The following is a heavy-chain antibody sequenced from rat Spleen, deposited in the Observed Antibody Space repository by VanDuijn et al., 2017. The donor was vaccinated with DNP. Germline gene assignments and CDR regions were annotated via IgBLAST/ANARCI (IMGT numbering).Heavy chain of an antibody. CDR1: GFTFSNYG. D-gene: IGHD1-4*01. J-gene: IGHJ2*01. Sequence: EVQLVESGGGPVQPGRSLKLSCAASGFTFSNYGMAWVRQAPKKGLEWVATISYDGSDTYYRDSMKVRFTISRDNAKSTLYLQMNSLRSEDTATYFCVGRPPPTRGPFDYWGQGVTVTVSS. V-gene: IGHV5-7*01. CDR2: ISYDGSDT. CDR3: VGRPPPTRGPFDY.